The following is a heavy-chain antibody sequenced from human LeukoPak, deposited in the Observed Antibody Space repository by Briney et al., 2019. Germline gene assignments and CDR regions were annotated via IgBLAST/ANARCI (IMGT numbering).Heavy chain of an antibody. CDR3: ARGGGTTVWFDP. CDR1: GYTFTSYG. D-gene: IGHD1-14*01. J-gene: IGHJ5*02. CDR2: INPNSGGT. Sequence: GASVKVSCKASGYTFTSYGISWVRQAPGQGLEWMGWINPNSGGTNYAQKFQGRVTMTRDTSISTAYMELSRLRSDDTAMYYCARGGGTTVWFDPWGQGTLVTVSS. V-gene: IGHV1-2*02.